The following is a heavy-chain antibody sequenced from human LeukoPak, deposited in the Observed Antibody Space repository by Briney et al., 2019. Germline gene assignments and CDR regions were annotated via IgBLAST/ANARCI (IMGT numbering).Heavy chain of an antibody. Sequence: ASVKVSCKASGYTFTSYGISWVRQAPGQGLEWTGWISAYNGNTNCAQKLQGRVTMTTDTSTSTAYMELRSLRSDDTAVYYCARDGAPPSGTEDYYYYGMDVWGQGTTVTVSS. V-gene: IGHV1-18*01. CDR2: ISAYNGNT. CDR3: ARDGAPPSGTEDYYYYGMDV. D-gene: IGHD1-7*01. CDR1: GYTFTSYG. J-gene: IGHJ6*02.